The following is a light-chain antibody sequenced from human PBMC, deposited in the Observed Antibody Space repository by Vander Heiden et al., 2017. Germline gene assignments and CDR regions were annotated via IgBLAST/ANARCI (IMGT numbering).Light chain of an antibody. V-gene: IGKV1-5*03. J-gene: IGKJ1*01. CDR2: EAS. CDR1: QTISNW. Sequence: DIQMTKSPSILSASVGDRVTITCRASQTISNWLAWYQVKPGKAPKLLIREASSLERGVPLRFSGGGSGTDFTLTISSLQPDDFATYYCQQYNRAWTFGQGT. CDR3: QQYNRAWT.